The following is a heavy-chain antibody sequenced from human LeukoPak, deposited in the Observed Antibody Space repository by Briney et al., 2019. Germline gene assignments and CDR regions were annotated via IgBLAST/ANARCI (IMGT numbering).Heavy chain of an antibody. V-gene: IGHV1-18*03. J-gene: IGHJ4*02. CDR3: ARRGGSTNFDY. CDR2: INIDNGDT. D-gene: IGHD1-26*01. CDR1: GYTFTSYG. Sequence: ASVKVSCKASGYTFTSYGISWVRQAPGQGLEWMGWINIDNGDTKYSQEFQGRVTITRDTSASTAYIELSSLRSEDMAVYYCARRGGSTNFDYWGQGTLVTVSP.